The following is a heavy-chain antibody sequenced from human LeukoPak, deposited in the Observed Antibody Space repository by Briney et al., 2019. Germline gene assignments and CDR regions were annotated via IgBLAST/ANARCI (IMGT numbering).Heavy chain of an antibody. CDR3: AKDGAYGDYEDY. V-gene: IGHV3-30*02. D-gene: IGHD4-17*01. J-gene: IGHJ4*02. Sequence: GASLRLSCAASGFTFSSYGMHWVRQAPGKGLEWVAFIRYDGSNKYYADSVRGRFTISRDNSKNTLYLQMNSLRAEDTAVYYCAKDGAYGDYEDYWGQGTLVTVSS. CDR2: IRYDGSNK. CDR1: GFTFSSYG.